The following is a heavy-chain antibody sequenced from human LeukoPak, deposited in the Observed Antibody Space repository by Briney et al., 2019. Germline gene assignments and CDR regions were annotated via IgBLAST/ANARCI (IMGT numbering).Heavy chain of an antibody. Sequence: PSETLSLTCSVSGDSIINNYWSWIRQPAGKGLEWIGRNHSGGSTDYNPSLKTRVTMSMDTSKSQFSLRLSSVTAADTAVYYCARDRPPFDFDVWGQGTTVTVSS. CDR3: ARDRPPFDFDV. D-gene: IGHD3-3*01. CDR2: NHSGGST. V-gene: IGHV4-4*07. J-gene: IGHJ6*02. CDR1: GDSIINNY.